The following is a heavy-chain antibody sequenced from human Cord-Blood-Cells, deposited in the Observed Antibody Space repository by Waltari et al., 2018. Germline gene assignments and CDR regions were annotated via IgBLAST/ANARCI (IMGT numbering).Heavy chain of an antibody. V-gene: IGHV3-53*02. CDR2: MYSGGST. CDR1: GFTVSSNY. J-gene: IGHJ5*02. D-gene: IGHD1-20*01. CDR3: ARAWITGTRWFDP. Sequence: EVQLVETGGGLIQPGGSLRLSGAAAGFTVSSNYMSWVRKAPGRGLEWVSVMYSGGSTHYADSVKCRFTISTDNSKNTLYLQMNRLRAEDTAVYYCARAWITGTRWFDPWGQGTLVTVAS.